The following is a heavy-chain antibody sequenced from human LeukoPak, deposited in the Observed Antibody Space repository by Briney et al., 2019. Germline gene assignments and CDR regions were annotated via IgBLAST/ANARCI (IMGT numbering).Heavy chain of an antibody. V-gene: IGHV1-2*02. CDR3: ATVPAALASVVY. CDR2: IHPNSGGT. D-gene: IGHD2-2*01. Sequence: ASVTVSCKASGYTFTGYYMHWVRQAPGQGLEWMGWIHPNSGGTNYAQKFQGRVTMTRDTSISTAYMELSRLRSDDTAVYYCATVPAALASVVYWGQGTLVTVSS. J-gene: IGHJ4*02. CDR1: GYTFTGYY.